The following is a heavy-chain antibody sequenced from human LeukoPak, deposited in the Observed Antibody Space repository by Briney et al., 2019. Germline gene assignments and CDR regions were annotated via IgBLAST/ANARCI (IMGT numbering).Heavy chain of an antibody. Sequence: GGSLRLSWAASGFIFSSYEIHWVRQAPGKGLEWLSYISQSGTTIYYADSVKGRFTISRDNAKNSLYLQVNSLRAEDTAIYYCERVWGTPVTTPQLHYGRQGTLVTVSS. CDR2: ISQSGTTI. CDR1: GFIFSSYE. V-gene: IGHV3-48*03. D-gene: IGHD4-17*01. J-gene: IGHJ4*02. CDR3: ERVWGTPVTTPQLHY.